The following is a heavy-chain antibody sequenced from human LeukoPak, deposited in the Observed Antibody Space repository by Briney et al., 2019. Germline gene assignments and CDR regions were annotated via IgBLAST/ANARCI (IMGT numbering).Heavy chain of an antibody. V-gene: IGHV1-46*01. Sequence: GASVEVSCKASGYTFTNYYMHWVRQAPGQGLEWMGIINPSGGSTSYAQKFQGRVTMTRETSTSTVYMELSSLRSEDTAMYHCAREGTTVTTKRYFDLWGRGTLVTVSS. CDR2: INPSGGST. CDR1: GYTFTNYY. J-gene: IGHJ2*01. D-gene: IGHD4-17*01. CDR3: AREGTTVTTKRYFDL.